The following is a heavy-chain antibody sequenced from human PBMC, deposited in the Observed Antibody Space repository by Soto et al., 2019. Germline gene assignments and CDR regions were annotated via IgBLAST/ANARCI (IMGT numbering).Heavy chain of an antibody. D-gene: IGHD3-10*01. Sequence: EVQLVESGGGLDKPGGSLRLSCAASGFIFSSYSMNWVRQAPGKGLEWVSSISPRSDYIYFADSMRGRFTISRDNAQNSLYLHMNNLRAEDTAVYHCARVSGTLERYSDLDYWGQGTLVTVSS. J-gene: IGHJ4*02. CDR3: ARVSGTLERYSDLDY. V-gene: IGHV3-21*06. CDR1: GFIFSSYS. CDR2: ISPRSDYI.